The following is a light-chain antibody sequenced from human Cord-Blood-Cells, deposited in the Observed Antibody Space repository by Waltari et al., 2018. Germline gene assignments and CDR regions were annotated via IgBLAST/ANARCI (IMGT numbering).Light chain of an antibody. CDR2: RNN. CDR3: AAWDDSLSGRV. V-gene: IGLV1-47*01. J-gene: IGLJ3*02. CDR1: RSNIGSNY. Sequence: QSVLTQPPSASGTPRQRVTISCSGSRSNIGSNYVYWYQQLPGTAPKLLIYRNNQRPSGVPDRFSGSKSGTSASLAISGLRSEDEADYYCAAWDDSLSGRVFGGGTKLTVL.